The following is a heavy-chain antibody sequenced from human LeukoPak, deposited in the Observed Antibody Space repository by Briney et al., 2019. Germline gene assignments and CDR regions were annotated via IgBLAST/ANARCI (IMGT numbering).Heavy chain of an antibody. V-gene: IGHV1-18*01. CDR3: ARGDYYGSGRPTNAFDY. J-gene: IGHJ4*02. Sequence: ASVTVSCKASGYTFTSYGISWVRQAPGQGLEWMGWISAYNGNTNYAQKFQGRVTITRDTSISTAYMELSRLRSNDTAVYYCARGDYYGSGRPTNAFDYWGEGSLVTVSS. CDR1: GYTFTSYG. D-gene: IGHD3-10*01. CDR2: ISAYNGNT.